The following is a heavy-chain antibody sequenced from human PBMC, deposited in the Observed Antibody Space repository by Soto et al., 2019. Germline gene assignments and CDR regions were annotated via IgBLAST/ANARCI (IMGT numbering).Heavy chain of an antibody. D-gene: IGHD5-18*01. CDR2: IYYSGST. J-gene: IGHJ5*01. CDR1: GGSISSSSYY. Sequence: PSETLSLTCTVSGGSISSSSYYWGWIRQPPGKGLEWIGSIYYSGSTYYNPSLKSRVTISVDTSKNQFSLKLSSVTAADTAVYYCASLKLGYSTFDSWGQGTLVTVSS. V-gene: IGHV4-39*01. CDR3: ASLKLGYSTFDS.